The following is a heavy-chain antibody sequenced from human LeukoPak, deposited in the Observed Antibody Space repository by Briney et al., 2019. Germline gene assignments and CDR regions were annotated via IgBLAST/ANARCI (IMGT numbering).Heavy chain of an antibody. CDR2: IYYSGST. J-gene: IGHJ5*02. Sequence: SETLSLTCTVSGGSISSYYWSWIRQPPGKGLEWIGYIYYSGSTNCNPSLKSRVTISVDTSKNQFSLKLSSVTAADTAVYYCARLLWFGESSRYNWFDPWGQGTLVTVSS. CDR1: GGSISSYY. D-gene: IGHD3-10*01. CDR3: ARLLWFGESSRYNWFDP. V-gene: IGHV4-59*01.